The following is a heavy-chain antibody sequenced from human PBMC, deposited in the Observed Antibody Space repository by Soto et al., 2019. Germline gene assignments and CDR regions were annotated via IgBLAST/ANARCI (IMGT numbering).Heavy chain of an antibody. D-gene: IGHD3-10*01. CDR2: INPNSGGT. CDR1: GYTFTGYY. Sequence: GASVKVSCKASGYTFTGYYMHWVRQAPGQGLEWMGWINPNSGGTNYAQKFQGWVTMTRDTSISTAYMELSRLRSDDTAVYYCARDTATIRFGDSGSVDYWGQGTLVTVSS. V-gene: IGHV1-2*04. CDR3: ARDTATIRFGDSGSVDY. J-gene: IGHJ4*02.